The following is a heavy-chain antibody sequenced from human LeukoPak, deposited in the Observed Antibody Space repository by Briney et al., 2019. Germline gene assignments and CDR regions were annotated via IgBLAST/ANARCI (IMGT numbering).Heavy chain of an antibody. CDR3: AREYSTSSEGDYFDY. CDR1: GASITTYY. J-gene: IGHJ4*02. Sequence: SETLSLTCTVSGASITTYYWTWVRQPPGKGLEWVGYIYHSGSTNYNPSLKSRVTISLDTSRNQFSLRLSSVTASDTAVYFCAREYSTSSEGDYFDYWGQGSLVTVSS. V-gene: IGHV4-59*01. CDR2: IYHSGST. D-gene: IGHD6-6*01.